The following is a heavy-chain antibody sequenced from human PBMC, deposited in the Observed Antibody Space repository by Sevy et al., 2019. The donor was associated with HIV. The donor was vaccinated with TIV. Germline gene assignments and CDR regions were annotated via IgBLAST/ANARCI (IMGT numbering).Heavy chain of an antibody. CDR1: GFTFDDYA. Sequence: GGSLRLSCAASGFTFDDYAMHWVRQVPGKGLEWVSLISRDGSVIYYADSVKGRFSISRDNSKNSLYLQMNSLRPEDTALYYCAKAYGMAAVGFFGQWGEGTVVTVSS. V-gene: IGHV3-43D*03. CDR2: ISRDGSVI. D-gene: IGHD6-13*01. CDR3: AKAYGMAAVGFFGQ. J-gene: IGHJ4*02.